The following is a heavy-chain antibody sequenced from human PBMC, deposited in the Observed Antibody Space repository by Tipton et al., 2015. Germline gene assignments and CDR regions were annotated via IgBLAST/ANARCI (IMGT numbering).Heavy chain of an antibody. J-gene: IGHJ4*02. Sequence: QSGAEVKKPGESMEISCKGYGYIFTSFWIGWVRQMPGKGLERVGTIYPGDSETRYNPSFQGQVTISAENSITTAYLQWRSLKVSDTAIYYCVRRARRVGSHSYPYYFDYWGQGTLVPVSS. D-gene: IGHD1-26*01. V-gene: IGHV5-51*01. CDR3: VRRARRVGSHSYPYYFDY. CDR1: GYIFTSFW. CDR2: IYPGDSET.